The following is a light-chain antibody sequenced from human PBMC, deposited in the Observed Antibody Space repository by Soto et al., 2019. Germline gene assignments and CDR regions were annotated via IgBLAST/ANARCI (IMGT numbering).Light chain of an antibody. J-gene: IGKJ4*01. CDR1: QSITSDC. CDR2: GAS. V-gene: IGKV3-20*01. Sequence: EIVLTQSPGTLSLSPGERATLSCRASQSITSDCLAWYRQKPGQAPRLLIYGASSRAAGIPDRFSGSGSGADFTLAISRLEPEQFAVYFWQQDQEGSSPPVTVGGGTKVEIK. CDR3: QQDQEGSSPPVT.